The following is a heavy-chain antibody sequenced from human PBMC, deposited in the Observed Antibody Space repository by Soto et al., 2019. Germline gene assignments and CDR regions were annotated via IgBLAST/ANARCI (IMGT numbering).Heavy chain of an antibody. J-gene: IGHJ4*01. V-gene: IGHV4-31*03. CDR1: GGSISSGGYY. Sequence: QVHLQESGPGLVKPSQTLSLTCTVSGGSISSGGYYWSWIRQHPGKGLEWIGYTYYSGTTYYNPSLWSRVTISVDTSKNHFSLELSYVTAADTAVYYCARDPGPYWFSTNCWYYFGFWGHGTLVTVSS. D-gene: IGHD2-2*01. CDR2: TYYSGTT. CDR3: ARDPGPYWFSTNCWYYFGF.